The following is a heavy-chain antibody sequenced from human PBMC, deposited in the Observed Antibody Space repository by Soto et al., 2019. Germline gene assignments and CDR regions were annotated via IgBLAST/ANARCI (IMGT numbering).Heavy chain of an antibody. V-gene: IGHV4-59*01. CDR1: GGSISSYY. CDR3: ARDKGGYSSYPTYNWFDP. J-gene: IGHJ5*02. CDR2: IYYNGNT. D-gene: IGHD5-12*01. Sequence: PSETLSLTCSVSGGSISSYYRNWIRQPPGKGLEWIGYIYYNGNTNYNPSLRSRVILSLDTSKNQFSLKLSSVTAADTAVYYCARDKGGYSSYPTYNWFDPWGQGTLVTV.